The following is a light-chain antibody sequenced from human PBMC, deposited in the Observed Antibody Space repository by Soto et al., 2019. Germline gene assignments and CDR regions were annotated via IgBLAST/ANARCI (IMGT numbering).Light chain of an antibody. CDR1: QAISNY. CDR3: QKYNSAPQT. CDR2: AAS. Sequence: DIQLTPSPSSLSASVRASVTITCQASQAISNYLAWYQQKPGKVPKLLIYAASTLQSGVASRFSGSGSGTDFTLTISSLQPEDVATYYCQKYNSAPQTFGQGTKVDIK. V-gene: IGKV1-27*01. J-gene: IGKJ1*01.